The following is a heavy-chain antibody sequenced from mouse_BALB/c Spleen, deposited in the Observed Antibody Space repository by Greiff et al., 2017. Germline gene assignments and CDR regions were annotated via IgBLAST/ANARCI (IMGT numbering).Heavy chain of an antibody. V-gene: IGHV5-4*02. D-gene: IGHD2-4*01. Sequence: DVKLVESGGGLVKPGGSLKLSCAASGFTFSDYYMYWVRQTPEKRLEWVATISDGGSYTYYPDSVKGRFTISRDNAKNNLYLQMSSLKSEDTAMYYCASQVYYDYDNAMDYWGQGTSVTVSS. J-gene: IGHJ4*01. CDR2: ISDGGSYT. CDR3: ASQVYYDYDNAMDY. CDR1: GFTFSDYY.